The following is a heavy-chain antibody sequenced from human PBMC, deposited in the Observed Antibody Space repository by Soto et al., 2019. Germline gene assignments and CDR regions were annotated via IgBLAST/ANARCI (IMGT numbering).Heavy chain of an antibody. CDR3: ARNSSSSYFDY. V-gene: IGHV4-38-2*01. Sequence: SDALSLTCAVSGSSITITSYWGWVRQPPGKGLEWIGSIHHSGSVFESGSTHYNPSFKSRVTISADTSKNQFSLKLTSVTAADTAVYFCARNSSSSYFDYWGQGTLVTVSS. J-gene: IGHJ4*02. CDR1: GSSITITSY. D-gene: IGHD6-13*01. CDR2: IHHSGSVFESGST.